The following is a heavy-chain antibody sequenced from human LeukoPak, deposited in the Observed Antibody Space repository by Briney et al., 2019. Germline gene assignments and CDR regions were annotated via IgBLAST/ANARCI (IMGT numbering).Heavy chain of an antibody. Sequence: SETLSPTCAVSGGSMRSSNWWSWVRQSPGKELEWIGEINYSGSTYYNPSLKSRVTISVDTSKNQFSLKLSSVTAADTAVYYCASLGLWFGESPDYWGQGTLVTVSS. CDR2: INYSGST. V-gene: IGHV4-4*02. D-gene: IGHD3-10*01. CDR3: ASLGLWFGESPDY. J-gene: IGHJ4*02. CDR1: GGSMRSSNW.